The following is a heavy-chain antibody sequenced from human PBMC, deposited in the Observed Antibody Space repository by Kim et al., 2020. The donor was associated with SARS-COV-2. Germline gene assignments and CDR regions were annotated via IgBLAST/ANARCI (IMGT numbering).Heavy chain of an antibody. D-gene: IGHD2-2*01. J-gene: IGHJ6*03. CDR1: GFNVSGSY. V-gene: IGHV3-53*01. CDR2: IYSDNAT. CDR3: TKGSFKQLYQYYYMDV. Sequence: GGSLRLSCEASGFNVSGSYMTWVRQAPGKGLQWVSVIYSDNATLYADSVKGRFTISRAISKNTLYLQMNGLRAEDTAVYWCTKGSFKQLYQYYYMDVWGKGTTVTVSS.